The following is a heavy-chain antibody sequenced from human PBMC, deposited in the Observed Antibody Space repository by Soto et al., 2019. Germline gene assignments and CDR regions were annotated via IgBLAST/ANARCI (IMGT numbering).Heavy chain of an antibody. CDR3: ARGYGRIEAASPFGN. D-gene: IGHD6-13*01. V-gene: IGHV1-46*01. CDR1: GYTFTSYY. Sequence: QVQLVQSGAEVKKPGASVKVSCKASGYTFTSYYMHWVRQAPGEGLEWMGIIHPTRGSTSYAQKFQGRVTMTRDTSTSTVYMELSSLRSEDTAVYYCARGYGRIEAASPFGNWGQGTLVTVSS. CDR2: IHPTRGST. J-gene: IGHJ4*02.